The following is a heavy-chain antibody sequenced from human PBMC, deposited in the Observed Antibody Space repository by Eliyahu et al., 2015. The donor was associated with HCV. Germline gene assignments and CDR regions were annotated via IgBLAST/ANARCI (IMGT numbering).Heavy chain of an antibody. CDR2: ISSNGGST. CDR1: GFTFSSYA. V-gene: IGHV3-64D*06. CDR3: VKTWAAVAGHDYFDY. J-gene: IGHJ4*02. Sequence: EVQLVESGGGLVQPGGSLRLSCSASGFTFSSYAMHWVRQAPGKGLEYVSAISSNGGSTYYADSVKGRFTISRDNSKNTLYLQMSSLRAEDTAVYYCVKTWAAVAGHDYFDYWGQGTLVTVSS. D-gene: IGHD6-19*01.